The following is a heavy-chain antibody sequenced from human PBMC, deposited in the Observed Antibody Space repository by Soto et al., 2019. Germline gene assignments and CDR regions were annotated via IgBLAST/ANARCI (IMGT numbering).Heavy chain of an antibody. CDR3: AKVYSSGWSEGLFPH. D-gene: IGHD6-19*01. CDR2: ISWNSGSI. CDR1: GFTFDDYV. J-gene: IGHJ1*01. V-gene: IGHV3-9*01. Sequence: HPGGSLRLSCAASGFTFDDYVMHWVWQAPGKGLEWVSGISWNSGSIGYADSVKGRFTISRDNAKNSLYLQMNSLRAEDTALYYCAKVYSSGWSEGLFPHWGQGTLVTVSS.